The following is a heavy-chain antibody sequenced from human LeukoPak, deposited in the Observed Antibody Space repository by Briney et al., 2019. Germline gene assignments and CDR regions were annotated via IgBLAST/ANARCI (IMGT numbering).Heavy chain of an antibody. J-gene: IGHJ4*02. CDR1: GFTVSSTY. CDR2: IYSGGST. D-gene: IGHD2/OR15-2a*01. CDR3: ARESNYDY. V-gene: IGHV3-66*01. Sequence: GGSLRLSCAVPGFTVSSTYMSWVRQAPGKGLEWVSVIYSGGSTYYADSVKGRYTISRDNSKNTLYLQMNSLRAEDTAVYYCARESNYDYWGQGTLVTVSS.